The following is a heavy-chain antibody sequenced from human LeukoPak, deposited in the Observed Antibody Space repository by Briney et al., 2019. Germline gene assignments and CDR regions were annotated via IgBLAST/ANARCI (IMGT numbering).Heavy chain of an antibody. D-gene: IGHD6-6*01. CDR2: IYTSGST. Sequence: SQTLSLTCTVSGGSISSGSYYWSWIRQPAGKGLEWIGRIYTSGSTNYNPSLKSRVTISVDTSKNQFSLKLSSVTAADTAVYYCAGAIAAREGWFDPWGQGTLVTVSS. J-gene: IGHJ5*02. CDR1: GGSISSGSYY. V-gene: IGHV4-61*02. CDR3: AGAIAAREGWFDP.